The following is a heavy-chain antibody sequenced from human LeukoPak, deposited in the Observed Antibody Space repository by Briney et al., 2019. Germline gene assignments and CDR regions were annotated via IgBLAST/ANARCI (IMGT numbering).Heavy chain of an antibody. CDR2: IYYSGST. CDR1: GGSISSYY. V-gene: IGHV4-59*01. D-gene: IGHD2-2*01. Sequence: SETLSLTCTVSGGSISSYYWSWIRQPPGKGLEWIGYIYYSGSTNYNPSLKSRVTISVDTSKNQFSLKLSSVTAADTAVYYCARVVPPEKRFDPWGQGTLVTVSS. CDR3: ARVVPPEKRFDP. J-gene: IGHJ5*02.